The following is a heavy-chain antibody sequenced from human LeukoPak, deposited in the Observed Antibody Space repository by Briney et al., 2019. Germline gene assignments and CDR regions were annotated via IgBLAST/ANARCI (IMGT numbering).Heavy chain of an antibody. V-gene: IGHV3-23*01. CDR1: GFTFSGYA. Sequence: PGGSLRLSCAASGFTFSGYAMGWVRQAPGVGLEWVSEISGDGGTTFYADSVKGRFTISRDNSENTLYLQMNSLRADDTAVYYCAKRGHYGWFFFDYWARETWSPSPQ. J-gene: IGHJ4*02. CDR2: ISGDGGTT. CDR3: AKRGHYGWFFFDY. D-gene: IGHD6-19*01.